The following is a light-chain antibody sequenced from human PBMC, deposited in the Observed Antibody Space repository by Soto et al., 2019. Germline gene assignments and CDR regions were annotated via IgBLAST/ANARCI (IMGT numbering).Light chain of an antibody. J-gene: IGLJ2*01. CDR3: SSYSGTNNVI. Sequence: QSALTQPPSASGSPGQSVTISCTGTSSDVGGYHYVCWYQQYPGKAPKLIISEVYKRPSGVPDRFSGSKSGNTASLTVSGLQAEYEADYYCSSYSGTNNVIFGGGTKLTVL. V-gene: IGLV2-8*01. CDR2: EVY. CDR1: SSDVGGYHY.